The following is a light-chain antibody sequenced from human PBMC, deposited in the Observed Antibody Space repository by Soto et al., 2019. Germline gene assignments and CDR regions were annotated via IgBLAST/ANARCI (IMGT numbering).Light chain of an antibody. CDR1: SSDIGAHNF. CDR2: EVI. J-gene: IGLJ1*01. V-gene: IGLV2-14*03. CDR3: NSYTTSNTFV. Sequence: QSVLPRPACVSVSPGQAITFSCSGTSSDIGAHNFVSWYQQHPGKAPKLIIYEVINRPSGVSDRFSGSKSGNTASLTISGLQSEDEADYYCNSYTTSNTFVFGSGTKVTVL.